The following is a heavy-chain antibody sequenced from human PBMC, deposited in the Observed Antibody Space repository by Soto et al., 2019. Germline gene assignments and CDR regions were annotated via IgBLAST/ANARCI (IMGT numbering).Heavy chain of an antibody. CDR1: GGTLSSYA. Sequence: SVKVSCKASGGTLSSYAISWVRQAPGQGLEWMGGIIPIFGTANYAQKFQGRVTITADESTSTAYMELSSLRSEDTAVYYCARAKSGYSYGYNFDYWGQGTLVTVSS. CDR2: IIPIFGTA. J-gene: IGHJ4*02. V-gene: IGHV1-69*13. CDR3: ARAKSGYSYGYNFDY. D-gene: IGHD5-18*01.